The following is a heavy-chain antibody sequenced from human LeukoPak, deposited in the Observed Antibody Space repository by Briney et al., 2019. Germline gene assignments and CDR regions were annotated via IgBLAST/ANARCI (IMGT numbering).Heavy chain of an antibody. J-gene: IGHJ4*02. V-gene: IGHV4-34*01. CDR3: ARGYSSGWYGVVDY. D-gene: IGHD6-19*01. CDR1: GGSFSGYY. Sequence: SETLSLTCAVYGGSFSGYYSSWIRQPPGKGLEWIGEINHSGSTNYNPSLKSRVTISVDTSKNQFSLKLSSVPAADTAVYYCARGYSSGWYGVVDYWGQGTLVTVSS. CDR2: INHSGST.